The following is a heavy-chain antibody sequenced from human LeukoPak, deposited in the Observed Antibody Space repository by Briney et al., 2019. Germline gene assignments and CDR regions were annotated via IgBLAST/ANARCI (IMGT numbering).Heavy chain of an antibody. J-gene: IGHJ4*02. Sequence: PSETLSLTCTVSGGSFSSSSYYWGWIRQPPGKGLEWVGSINYRGSNYHSSSLKSRVTMSVDTSKNQFSLKLSSVTAADTAVYYCARSILRYYFDSSGYYPYYFDYWGQGMLVTVSS. D-gene: IGHD3-22*01. CDR1: GGSFSSSSYY. CDR2: INYRGSN. CDR3: ARSILRYYFDSSGYYPYYFDY. V-gene: IGHV4-39*07.